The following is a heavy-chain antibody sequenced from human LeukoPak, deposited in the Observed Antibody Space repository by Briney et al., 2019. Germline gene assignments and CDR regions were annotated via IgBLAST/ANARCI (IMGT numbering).Heavy chain of an antibody. D-gene: IGHD3-3*01. CDR3: IGSPYGFWSTWFDP. V-gene: IGHV3-73*01. J-gene: IGHJ5*02. CDR1: GFTFSGSG. CDR2: IRTKANSYAT. Sequence: GGSLRLSCAASGFTFSGSGMHWVRQASGKGLEWLARIRTKANSYATAYAASVKGRFTISRDDSKNTAYLQMNSLKTEDTAVYYCIGSPYGFWSTWFDPWGQGTLVTVSS.